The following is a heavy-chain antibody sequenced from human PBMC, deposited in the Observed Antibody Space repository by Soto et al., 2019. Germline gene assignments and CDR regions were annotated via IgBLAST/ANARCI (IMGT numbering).Heavy chain of an antibody. CDR3: TTDRKSNIVLMVYEYYYYGMDV. D-gene: IGHD2-8*01. CDR2: TKSKTDGGTT. CDR1: GFTFSNAW. Sequence: GGSLRLSCAASGFTFSNAWMSWVRQAPGKGLEWVGRTKSKTDGGTTDYAAPVKGRFTISRDDSKNTLYLQMNSLKTEDTAVYYCTTDRKSNIVLMVYEYYYYGMDVWGQGTTVTVSS. J-gene: IGHJ6*02. V-gene: IGHV3-15*01.